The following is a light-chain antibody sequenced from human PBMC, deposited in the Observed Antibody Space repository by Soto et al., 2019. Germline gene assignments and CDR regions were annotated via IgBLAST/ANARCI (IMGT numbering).Light chain of an antibody. CDR2: EVS. Sequence: QSALTQPASVSGSPGQSITISCTGTNNDVGAYTYVSWYQQHPGKAPRLIIYEVSDRPSGVSDRFSGSKSGNTASLVISGLLAEDEAYYFCSSYRTGSRVYGGGTQLTVL. V-gene: IGLV2-14*01. J-gene: IGLJ2*01. CDR1: NNDVGAYTY. CDR3: SSYRTGSRV.